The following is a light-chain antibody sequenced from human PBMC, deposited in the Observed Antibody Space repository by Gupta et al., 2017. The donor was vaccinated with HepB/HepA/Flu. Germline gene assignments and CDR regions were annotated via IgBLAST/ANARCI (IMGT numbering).Light chain of an antibody. CDR3: QHPVNFPLCI. CDR2: DAS. CDR1: QNVDTY. J-gene: IGKJ2*04. V-gene: IGKV3-11*01. Sequence: EIVLTQSPATLSLSPGESATLSCRASQNVDTYLAWYQQKHGQAPRLLIYDASNRDSGIPARFSGSGFETELTLTISSREQEDYAVYYCQHPVNFPLCIFGQGTKMEIK.